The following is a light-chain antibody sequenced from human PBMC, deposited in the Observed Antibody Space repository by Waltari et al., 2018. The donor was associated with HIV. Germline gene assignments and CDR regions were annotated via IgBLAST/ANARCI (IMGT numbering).Light chain of an antibody. V-gene: IGLV2-14*01. CDR2: EVS. J-gene: IGLJ3*02. CDR1: SSAVGDYY. Sequence: QSALTQPASVSGSPGQSISISCTGTSSAVGDYYVSWYQHHPGKAPKVIIYEVSNRPSGVSNRFSGSKSGNTASLTISGLLPEDEADYFCSSYISSATPEFGGGTRLTVL. CDR3: SSYISSATPE.